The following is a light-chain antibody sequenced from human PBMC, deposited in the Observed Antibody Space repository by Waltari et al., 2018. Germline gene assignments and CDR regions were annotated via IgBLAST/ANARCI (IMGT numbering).Light chain of an antibody. CDR1: SSDVGGYNY. Sequence: QSALTQPASVSGSPGQSITISCTGTSSDVGGYNYVSWYQQHPGKAPKLMIYDVSNRPPGVSNRLSGSKSGNTASLTISGLQAEDEADYYCSSYTSSSTVVFGGGTKLTVL. CDR2: DVS. V-gene: IGLV2-14*01. CDR3: SSYTSSSTVV. J-gene: IGLJ2*01.